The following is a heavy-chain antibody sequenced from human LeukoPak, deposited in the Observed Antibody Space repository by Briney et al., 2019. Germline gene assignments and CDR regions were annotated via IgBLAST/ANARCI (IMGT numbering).Heavy chain of an antibody. CDR1: GGSFSGYY. CDR2: INHSGST. J-gene: IGHJ4*02. V-gene: IGHV4-34*01. D-gene: IGHD3-9*01. CDR3: ARHGGRKYYDILTGYYTKPDGGFDY. Sequence: PSETLSLTCAVYGGSFSGYYWSWIRQPPGKGLEWIGEINHSGSTNYNPSLKSRVTISVDTSKNQFSLKLSSVTAADTAVYYCARHGGRKYYDILTGYYTKPDGGFDYWGQGTLVTVSS.